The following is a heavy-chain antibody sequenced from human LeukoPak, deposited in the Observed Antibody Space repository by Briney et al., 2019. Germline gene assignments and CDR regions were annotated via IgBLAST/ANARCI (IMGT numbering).Heavy chain of an antibody. CDR3: ARHVKDIVVVPAAYYFDY. J-gene: IGHJ4*02. Sequence: PSETLSLTCTVSGGSISSYYWSWIRQPPGKGLEWIGYIYYSGSTNYNPSLKSRVTISVDTSKYQFSLKLSSVTAADTAVYYCARHVKDIVVVPAAYYFDYWGQGTLVTVSS. CDR1: GGSISSYY. CDR2: IYYSGST. V-gene: IGHV4-59*08. D-gene: IGHD2-2*01.